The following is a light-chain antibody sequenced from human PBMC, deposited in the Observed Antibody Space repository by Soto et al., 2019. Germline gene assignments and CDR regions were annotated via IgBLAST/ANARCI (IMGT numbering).Light chain of an antibody. CDR1: SSDVGSSYL. Sequence: QSALTQPASVSGSPGQSITISCTGTSSDVGSSYLVSWYQHHPGKAPKLMIYEVSKRPSGVSNRFSGSKSGNTASLTISGLQAEDEGDYYCCSYALSSTAVFGGGTQLTVL. V-gene: IGLV2-23*02. CDR2: EVS. J-gene: IGLJ2*01. CDR3: CSYALSSTAV.